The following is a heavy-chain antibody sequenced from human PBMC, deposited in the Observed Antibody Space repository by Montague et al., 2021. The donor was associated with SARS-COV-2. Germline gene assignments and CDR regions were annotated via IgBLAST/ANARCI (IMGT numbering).Heavy chain of an antibody. CDR1: AGSIRNYY. Sequence: SETLSLACAVSAGSIRNYYWCWIRHPAGNGLGWIGLIYTTGSSDSSPSLQGRVPMSVDTSKTQVSLRLMSVTATDAALYYCARERSYRYWYFDLWGRGTLVTVSS. V-gene: IGHV4-4*07. CDR3: ARERSYRYWYFDL. CDR2: IYTTGSS. J-gene: IGHJ2*01.